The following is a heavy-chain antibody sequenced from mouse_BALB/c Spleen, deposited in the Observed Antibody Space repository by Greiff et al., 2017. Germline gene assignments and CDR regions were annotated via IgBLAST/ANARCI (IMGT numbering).Heavy chain of an antibody. CDR3: ARGEATYYRSFDY. CDR1: GYTFTSYW. D-gene: IGHD2-14*01. CDR2: INPSTGYT. V-gene: IGHV1-7*01. Sequence: VQLQESGAELAKPGASVKMSCKASGYTFTSYWMHWVKQRPGQGLEWIGYINPSTGYTEYNQKFKDKATLTADKSSSTAYMQLSSLTSEDSAVYYCARGEATYYRSFDYWGQGTTLTVSA. J-gene: IGHJ2*01.